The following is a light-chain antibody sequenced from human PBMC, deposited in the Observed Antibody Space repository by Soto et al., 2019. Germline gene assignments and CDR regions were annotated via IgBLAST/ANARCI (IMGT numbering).Light chain of an antibody. Sequence: QSALTQPASVSGSPGQSITISCTGTSSDVGGYNYVSWYQQHPGKAPKLMIYDVSNRPSGVSNRFSGSKSGNTASLTISGLQAEDEANYYCSSYTSSSTVLFGGGTKLTVI. V-gene: IGLV2-14*01. J-gene: IGLJ2*01. CDR1: SSDVGGYNY. CDR2: DVS. CDR3: SSYTSSSTVL.